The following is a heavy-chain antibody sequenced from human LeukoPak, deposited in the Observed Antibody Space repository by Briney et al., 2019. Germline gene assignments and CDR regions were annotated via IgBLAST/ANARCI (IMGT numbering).Heavy chain of an antibody. CDR3: ARVDSGSACAS. J-gene: IGHJ1*01. Sequence: GGSLRLSCAASGFTLISYSMHWVRQAPGKGLEFVSAISRNGRNTYYANYVKGRFPISRDISKNTLYLQMGSLRPEDMAVYYCARVDSGSACASWGQGILVTVSS. D-gene: IGHD6-19*01. CDR2: ISRNGRNT. CDR1: GFTLISYS. V-gene: IGHV3-64*01.